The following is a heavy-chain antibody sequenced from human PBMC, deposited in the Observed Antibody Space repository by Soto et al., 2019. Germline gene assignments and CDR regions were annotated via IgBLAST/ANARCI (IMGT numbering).Heavy chain of an antibody. CDR3: AASCVGCGGFNSYGMDV. CDR1: GGSISSGGYY. V-gene: IGHV4-31*03. Sequence: QVQLQESGPGLVKPSQTLSLTCTVSGGSISSGGYYWSWIRQHPGKGLEWIGYIYYSGSTYYNPSLMRRVTISVDTSKNQFSLKLSSVTAADTAVYYCAASCVGCGGFNSYGMDVWGQGTTVTVSS. D-gene: IGHD2-21*01. J-gene: IGHJ6*02. CDR2: IYYSGST.